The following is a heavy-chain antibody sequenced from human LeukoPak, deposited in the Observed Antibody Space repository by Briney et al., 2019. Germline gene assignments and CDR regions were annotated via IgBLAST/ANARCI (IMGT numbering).Heavy chain of an antibody. CDR3: ARLTMVRGVIPG. D-gene: IGHD3-10*01. V-gene: IGHV4-39*01. CDR1: GGSISSSSYY. CDR2: IYYSGST. J-gene: IGHJ4*02. Sequence: SETLSLTCTVSGGSISSSSYYWGWIRQPPGKGLEWIGSIYYSGSTYYNPSPKSRVTISVDTSKNQFSLKLSSVTAADTAVYYCARLTMVRGVIPGWGQGTLVTVSS.